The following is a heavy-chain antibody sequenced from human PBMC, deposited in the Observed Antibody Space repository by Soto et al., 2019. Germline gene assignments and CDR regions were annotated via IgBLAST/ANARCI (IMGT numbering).Heavy chain of an antibody. CDR3: ARDIFDFWSGYWSVADY. J-gene: IGHJ4*02. CDR1: GYTFNSYG. D-gene: IGHD3-3*01. V-gene: IGHV1-18*01. Sequence: QVQLVQSGAEVKKAGASVKVSCNASGYTFNSYGISWVRQAPGQGLEWMGWISAYNGNTHYSQKVQGRVTMTTDTHTNTAYMELRSLRSDDTAVYYFARDIFDFWSGYWSVADYWGQGTLVTVSS. CDR2: ISAYNGNT.